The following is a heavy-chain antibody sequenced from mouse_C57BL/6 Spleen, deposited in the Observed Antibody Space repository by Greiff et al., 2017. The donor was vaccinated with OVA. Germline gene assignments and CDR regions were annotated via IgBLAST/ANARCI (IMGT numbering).Heavy chain of an antibody. CDR2: IRNKANGYTT. Sequence: EVKLMESGGGLVQPGGSLSLSCAASGFTFTDYYMSWVRQPPGKALEWLGFIRNKANGYTTEYSASVKGRFTISRDNSQSILYLQMNALRAEDSATYYCAGTGDYCDYWGQGTTLTVSS. J-gene: IGHJ2*01. CDR1: GFTFTDYY. D-gene: IGHD4-1*01. V-gene: IGHV7-3*01. CDR3: AGTGDYCDY.